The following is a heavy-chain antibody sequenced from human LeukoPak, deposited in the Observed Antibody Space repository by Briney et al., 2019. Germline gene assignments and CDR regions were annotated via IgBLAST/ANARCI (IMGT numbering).Heavy chain of an antibody. Sequence: SETLSLTCAVYGGSFSSYYWSWIRQPPGKGLEWIGEINHSGSSNYNPSLKNRVTISLDTSKNQFSLKLRSVTAADTAVYYCARGRLWFGNNWFDPRGQGTLVTVSS. D-gene: IGHD3-10*01. J-gene: IGHJ5*02. CDR3: ARGRLWFGNNWFDP. CDR2: INHSGSS. V-gene: IGHV4-34*01. CDR1: GGSFSSYY.